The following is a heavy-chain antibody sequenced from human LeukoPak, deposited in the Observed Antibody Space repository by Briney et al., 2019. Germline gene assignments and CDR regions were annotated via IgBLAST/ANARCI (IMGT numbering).Heavy chain of an antibody. CDR2: IYYSGST. V-gene: IGHV4-30-4*01. CDR1: GGSIGSDDYY. D-gene: IGHD3-10*01. J-gene: IGHJ4*02. CDR3: ASANYYGFNYFDY. Sequence: SQTLSLTCTVSGGSIGSDDYYWSWIRQPPGKGLEWIGYIYYSGSTYYNPSLKSRITISVDTSKNEFSLKLTSVTAADTAVYYCASANYYGFNYFDYWGQGALVTVSS.